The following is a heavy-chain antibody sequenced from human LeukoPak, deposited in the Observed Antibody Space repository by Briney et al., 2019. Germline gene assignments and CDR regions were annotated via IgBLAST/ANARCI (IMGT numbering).Heavy chain of an antibody. CDR1: GESFSGYY. CDR2: INHSGRT. V-gene: IGHV4-34*01. J-gene: IGHJ4*02. Sequence: KTSETLSLTCAVYGESFSGYYWSWMRQPPGKGLEWIGEINHSGRTNYNPSLKSRVTISVDMSKNQFSLNLKSVTAADTAVYYCAREAVAGAIEYWGLGTLVTVSS. D-gene: IGHD6-19*01. CDR3: AREAVAGAIEY.